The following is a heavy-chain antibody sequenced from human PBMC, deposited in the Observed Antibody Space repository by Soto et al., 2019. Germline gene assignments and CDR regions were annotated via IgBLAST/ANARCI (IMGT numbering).Heavy chain of an antibody. CDR3: ARDQDGYTDGMDV. Sequence: QVQLVQSGAEVKKPGASVKVSCKASGYTFTGYYMHWVRQAPGQGLEWMGWINPNSGGTNYAQKCQGWVTMTRDTSISTAYMELSRLRSDDTAVYYCARDQDGYTDGMDVWGQGTTVTVSS. CDR1: GYTFTGYY. V-gene: IGHV1-2*04. D-gene: IGHD5-12*01. CDR2: INPNSGGT. J-gene: IGHJ6*02.